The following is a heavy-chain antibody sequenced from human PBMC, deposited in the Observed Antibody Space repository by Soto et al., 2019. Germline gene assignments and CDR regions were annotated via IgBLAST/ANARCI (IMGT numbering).Heavy chain of an antibody. CDR1: GGTFSSYA. CDR3: ARVYGNYYDSSGYYFDY. V-gene: IGHV1-69*13. Sequence: ASVKVSCKASGGTFSSYAISWVRQAPGQGLEWMGGIIPIFGTANYAQKFQGRVTITADESTSTAYMELSSLRSEDTAVYYCARVYGNYYDSSGYYFDYWGQGTPVTVSS. D-gene: IGHD3-22*01. CDR2: IIPIFGTA. J-gene: IGHJ4*02.